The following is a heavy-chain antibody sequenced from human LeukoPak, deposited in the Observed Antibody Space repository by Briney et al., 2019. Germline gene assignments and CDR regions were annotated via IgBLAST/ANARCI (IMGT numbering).Heavy chain of an antibody. V-gene: IGHV3-21*01. CDR3: ARDRSNYYGRSYYMDV. Sequence: GGSLRLSCAASGFTFSSYSMNWVRQAPGKGLEWVPSISSSSSYIYYADSVKGRFTISRDNAKNSLYLQMNSLRAEDTAVYYCARDRSNYYGRSYYMDVWGKGTTVTVSS. CDR1: GFTFSSYS. J-gene: IGHJ6*03. D-gene: IGHD3-10*01. CDR2: ISSSSSYI.